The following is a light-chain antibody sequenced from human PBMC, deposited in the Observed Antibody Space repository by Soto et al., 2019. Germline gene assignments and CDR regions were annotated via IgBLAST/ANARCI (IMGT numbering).Light chain of an antibody. CDR3: GTWDSSLSGV. CDR1: SSNIGNNY. CDR2: DNN. J-gene: IGLJ1*01. V-gene: IGLV1-51*01. Sequence: QSVLMQPPSVSAAPGQKVTISCSGSSSNIGNNYVSWYQQLPGTAPKLLIYDNNKRPSGIPDRFSGSKSGTSATLGITGLQTGDEADYYCGTWDSSLSGVFGTGTKVTVL.